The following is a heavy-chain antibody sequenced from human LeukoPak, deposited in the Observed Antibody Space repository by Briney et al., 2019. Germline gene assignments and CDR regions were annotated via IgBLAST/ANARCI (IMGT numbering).Heavy chain of an antibody. CDR1: GGSISSSSYY. V-gene: IGHV4-39*07. CDR2: IYYSGST. J-gene: IGHJ5*02. CDR3: ARRYYDFWSGTKDWFDP. Sequence: PSETLSLTCTVSGGSISSSSYYWGWIRQPPGEGLEWIGSIYYSGSTYYNPSLKSRVTISVDTSKNQFSLKLSSVTAADTAVYYCARRYYDFWSGTKDWFDPWGQGTLVTVSS. D-gene: IGHD3-3*01.